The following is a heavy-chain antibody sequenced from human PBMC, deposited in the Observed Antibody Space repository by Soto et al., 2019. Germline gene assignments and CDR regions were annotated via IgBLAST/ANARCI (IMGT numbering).Heavy chain of an antibody. CDR2: ISYDGSNK. Sequence: ESGGGVVQPGRSLRLSCAASGFTFSSYGMHWVRQAPGKGLEWVAVISYDGSNKYYADSVKGRFTISRDNSKNTLYLQMNSLRAEDTAVYYCAKDLGSYYYYFDYWGQGTLVTVSS. V-gene: IGHV3-30*18. CDR1: GFTFSSYG. CDR3: AKDLGSYYYYFDY. D-gene: IGHD1-26*01. J-gene: IGHJ4*02.